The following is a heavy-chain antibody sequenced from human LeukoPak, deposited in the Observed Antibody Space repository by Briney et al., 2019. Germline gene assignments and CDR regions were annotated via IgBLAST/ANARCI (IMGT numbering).Heavy chain of an antibody. Sequence: SETLSLTCAVYGGSFSGYYWSWLRQPPGKGLEWIGEINHSGSTNYNPSLKSRVTISVDTSKNQFSPKLNSVTAADTAVYYCAREISPADSSSAFDSWGQGTLVTVSS. CDR3: AREISPADSSSAFDS. V-gene: IGHV4-34*01. CDR1: GGSFSGYY. CDR2: INHSGST. D-gene: IGHD6-6*01. J-gene: IGHJ4*02.